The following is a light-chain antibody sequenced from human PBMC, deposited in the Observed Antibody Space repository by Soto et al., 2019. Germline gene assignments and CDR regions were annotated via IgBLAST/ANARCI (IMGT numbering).Light chain of an antibody. CDR3: QQRSNWPLT. CDR1: QSVSSY. V-gene: IGKV3-11*01. Sequence: EIVLTQSPATLSLSPGERATLSCRASQSVSSYLAWYQQKPGLAPRLLIYDASNRATGIPARFSGSGSGTDYTLTISSLEPEEFAVYYCQQRSNWPLTFGGGTKVEIK. J-gene: IGKJ4*01. CDR2: DAS.